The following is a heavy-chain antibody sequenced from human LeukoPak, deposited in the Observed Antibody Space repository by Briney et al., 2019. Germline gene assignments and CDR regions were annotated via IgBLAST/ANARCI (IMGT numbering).Heavy chain of an antibody. J-gene: IGHJ5*02. Sequence: PGGSLRLSCAASGFTFSDYYMSWIRQAPGKGLEWVSHISSSGSTIYYADSVKGRFTISRDNAKNSLYLQMNSLRAEDTAVYYCASHYYDSSGYYYSVLARHNWFDPWGQGTLVTVSS. CDR1: GFTFSDYY. CDR3: ASHYYDSSGYYYSVLARHNWFDP. D-gene: IGHD3-22*01. CDR2: ISSSGSTI. V-gene: IGHV3-11*01.